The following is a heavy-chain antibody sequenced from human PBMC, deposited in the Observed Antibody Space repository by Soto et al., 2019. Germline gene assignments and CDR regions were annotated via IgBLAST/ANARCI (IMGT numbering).Heavy chain of an antibody. J-gene: IGHJ3*02. Sequence: GGSLRLSCAASGFTFRTYGMHWVRQAPGKGLEWVAIFWYDGSNKYYAESVKGRFTISRENSRNTLYLQMYSLRAEDTAVYYCARDGTFGAKGGSLDIWGQGTMVTVSS. V-gene: IGHV3-33*01. CDR3: ARDGTFGAKGGSLDI. D-gene: IGHD3-16*01. CDR1: GFTFRTYG. CDR2: FWYDGSNK.